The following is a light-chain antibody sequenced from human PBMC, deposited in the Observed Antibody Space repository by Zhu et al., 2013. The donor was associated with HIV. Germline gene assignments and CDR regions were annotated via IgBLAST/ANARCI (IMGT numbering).Light chain of an antibody. CDR3: QQYGSSLCS. CDR2: GAS. CDR1: PSVGSSY. J-gene: IGKJ2*04. V-gene: IGKV3-20*01. Sequence: EIVLTQSPGTLSLSPGERATLSCRASPSVGSSYLAWYQQKPGQAPRLLIYGASSRATGIPDRFSGSGSGTDFTLTISRLEPEDFAVYYCQQYGSSLCSFGQGTKLEIK.